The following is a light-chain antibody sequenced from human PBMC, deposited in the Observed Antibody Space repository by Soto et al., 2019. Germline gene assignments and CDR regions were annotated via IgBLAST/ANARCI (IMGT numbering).Light chain of an antibody. CDR3: QSYDSSLSGSGV. V-gene: IGLV1-40*01. J-gene: IGLJ2*01. CDR1: SSNIGAGYD. Sequence: QSVLTQPPSVSGAPGQRVTISCTGSSSNIGAGYDVHWYQQLPGTAPKLLIYGNSNRPSGVPDRFSGSKSGTSASLAITGLQAEDEADYYGQSYDSSLSGSGVFGGGTKLTV. CDR2: GNS.